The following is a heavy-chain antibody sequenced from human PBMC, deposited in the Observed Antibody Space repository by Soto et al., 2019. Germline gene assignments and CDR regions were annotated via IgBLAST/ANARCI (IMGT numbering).Heavy chain of an antibody. CDR3: ARGSCSSTSCYKEYYFDL. V-gene: IGHV1-69*13. CDR1: GGTFSGYA. J-gene: IGHJ4*02. Sequence: ASVKVSCKASGGTFSGYAISWVRQAPGQGLEWMGEIIPMFGTSNYAQKFQGRVTITADESTSTAYMELSSLRSEDTAVYYCARGSCSSTSCYKEYYFDLWGQGTLVPVSS. CDR2: IIPMFGTS. D-gene: IGHD2-2*02.